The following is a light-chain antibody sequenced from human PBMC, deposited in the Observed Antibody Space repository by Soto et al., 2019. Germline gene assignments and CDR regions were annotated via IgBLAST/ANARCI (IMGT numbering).Light chain of an antibody. V-gene: IGKV1-9*01. Sequence: DIQLTQSPSFLSASVGDRVTITCRAIRAISSYLAWYQQKPGKAPKLLIYAASTLQSGVPSRFSGSGSGTEFTLTIISLQPEEFATYYCQQLIDYPITFGQGTRLEIK. CDR2: AAS. CDR1: RAISSY. J-gene: IGKJ5*01. CDR3: QQLIDYPIT.